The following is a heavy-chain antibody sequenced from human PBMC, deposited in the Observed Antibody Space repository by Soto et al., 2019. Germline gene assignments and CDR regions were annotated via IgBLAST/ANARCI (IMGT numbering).Heavy chain of an antibody. J-gene: IGHJ4*02. CDR2: IKQDGTEK. D-gene: IGHD5-12*01. CDR3: ASVAI. Sequence: EVQLVESGGGLVQPGGSLRLSCAASGFTFSNSWMSWVRQDPGKGLEWVANIKQDGTEKNYVDSVRGRFTISRDNAKNSLDLQMNSLTAEDTAVYYCASVAIWGQGTLVTVSS. CDR1: GFTFSNSW. V-gene: IGHV3-7*01.